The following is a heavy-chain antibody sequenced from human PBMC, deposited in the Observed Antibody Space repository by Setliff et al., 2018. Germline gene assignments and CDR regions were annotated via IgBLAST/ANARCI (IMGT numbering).Heavy chain of an antibody. CDR1: GDSISSGNW. CDR3: VRTDYGDGRCSMDV. Sequence: SETLSLTCAVSGDSISSGNWWSWVRQPPEKGLEWIGEINHSGNTNYNPSLKSRVTISVDKSTNQFSLKLNSVTAADTAVYYCVRTDYGDGRCSMDVWGKGTTVTVSS. V-gene: IGHV4-4*02. CDR2: INHSGNT. D-gene: IGHD3-10*01. J-gene: IGHJ6*03.